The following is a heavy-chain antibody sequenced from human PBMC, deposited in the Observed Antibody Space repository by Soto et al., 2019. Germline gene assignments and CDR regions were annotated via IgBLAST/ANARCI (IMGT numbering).Heavy chain of an antibody. Sequence: ASVKGSCKASHYSFARYGISWVRQAPGQGLEWMGWISTYNSNTKYAQKFQGRVTMTTDTPTSTAYMNLRSLTSDDTAVYYCAREGYCSSGSCALYSHDFFGMDVWGQGTTVTVSS. CDR3: AREGYCSSGSCALYSHDFFGMDV. CDR2: ISTYNSNT. D-gene: IGHD2-15*01. CDR1: HYSFARYG. V-gene: IGHV1-18*01. J-gene: IGHJ6*02.